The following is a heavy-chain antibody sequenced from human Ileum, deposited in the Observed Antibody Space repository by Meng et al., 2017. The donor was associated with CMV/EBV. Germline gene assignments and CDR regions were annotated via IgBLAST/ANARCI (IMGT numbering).Heavy chain of an antibody. V-gene: IGHV3-30*02. CDR1: GFTFSSYG. CDR3: AKEANYYDSSGYYGSDY. D-gene: IGHD3-22*01. CDR2: IRFDGSNE. J-gene: IGHJ4*02. Sequence: GGSLRLSCAASGFTFSSYGMHWVRQAPGKGLEWVAFIRFDGSNEYSADSVKGRFTISRDNLKNTLYLQMNSLRVEDTAVYYCAKEANYYDSSGYYGSDYWGQGTRVTVSS.